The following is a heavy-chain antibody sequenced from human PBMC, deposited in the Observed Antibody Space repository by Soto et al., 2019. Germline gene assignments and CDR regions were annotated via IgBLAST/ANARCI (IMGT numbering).Heavy chain of an antibody. CDR3: AKDKPGTTSFDY. J-gene: IGHJ4*01. CDR2: ISDRGATT. CDR1: GFTISSNA. D-gene: IGHD1-1*01. Sequence: PGGSLRLSCAASGFTISSNAMYWVRQAPGKGLEWVSAISDRGATTHYADSVKGRFTISRDTSKNTLYLQLNTLRADATAVYYCAKDKPGTTSFDYWGKGTLVTVSS. V-gene: IGHV3-23*01.